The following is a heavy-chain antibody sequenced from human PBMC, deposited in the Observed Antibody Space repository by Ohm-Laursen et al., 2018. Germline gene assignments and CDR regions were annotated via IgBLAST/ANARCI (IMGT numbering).Heavy chain of an antibody. Sequence: SLRLSCTASGFTFSDYYMSWIRQAPGKGLEWVSYISSGASTIQYADSVKGRFTVSRDNAKNSLYLQMNSLRAEDTAVYYCARVGSSQFDYWGQGTLATVSS. D-gene: IGHD6-6*01. CDR1: GFTFSDYY. J-gene: IGHJ4*02. CDR3: ARVGSSQFDY. CDR2: ISSGASTI. V-gene: IGHV3-11*04.